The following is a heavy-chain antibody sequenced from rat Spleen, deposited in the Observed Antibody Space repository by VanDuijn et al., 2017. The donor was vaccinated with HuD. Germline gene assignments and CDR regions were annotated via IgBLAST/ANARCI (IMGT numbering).Heavy chain of an antibody. Sequence: EVQLVESDGGLVQPGRSLKLSCAAAGFTFRDYFMAWVRQAPKKGLEWVASISYEGSTTYHGDSVKGRFTISRDNAKSTLYLQMDSLRSEDTATYYCARSYGAFAYWGQGTLVTVSS. V-gene: IGHV5-22*01. D-gene: IGHD1-11*01. CDR3: ARSYGAFAY. J-gene: IGHJ3*01. CDR2: ISYEGSTT. CDR1: GFTFRDYF.